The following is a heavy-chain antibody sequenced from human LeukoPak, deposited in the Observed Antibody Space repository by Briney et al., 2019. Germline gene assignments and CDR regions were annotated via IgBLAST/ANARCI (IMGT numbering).Heavy chain of an antibody. CDR3: ARKHSYFDY. V-gene: IGHV3-30*04. J-gene: IGHJ4*02. Sequence: PGGSLRLSCAASGFTFSSYAMHWVRQAPGKGLEWVAVISYDGSNKYYADSVKGRFTISRDNSKNTLYLQMNSLRAEDTAVYYCARKHSYFDYWGQGTLVTASS. CDR1: GFTFSSYA. CDR2: ISYDGSNK.